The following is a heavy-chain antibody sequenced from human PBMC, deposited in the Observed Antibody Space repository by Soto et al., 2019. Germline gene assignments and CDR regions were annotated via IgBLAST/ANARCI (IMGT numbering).Heavy chain of an antibody. CDR1: GFSLSTSGVG. D-gene: IGHD1-26*01. V-gene: IGHV2-5*02. J-gene: IGHJ4*02. CDR3: AQSLIPKWGARRAFDY. CDR2: IYWDDDK. Sequence: QITLKESGPTLVKPTQTLTLTCTFSGFSLSTSGVGVGWIRQPPGKALEWLALIYWDDDKRYSPSLKSRLTIAKDTSKNQVFLTMTNMDPVDTATYYWAQSLIPKWGARRAFDYWGQGTLVTDSS.